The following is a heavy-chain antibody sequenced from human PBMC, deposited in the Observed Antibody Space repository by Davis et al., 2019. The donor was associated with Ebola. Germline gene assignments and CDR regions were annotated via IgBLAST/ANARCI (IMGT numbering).Heavy chain of an antibody. CDR1: GGSISSFY. Sequence: SETLSLTCTVSGGSISSFYWSWIRQPPGKGLEWIGEINHSGSTNYNPSLKSRVTISVDTSKNQFSLRLSSVTAADTAMYYCVKDDVTAGRFNYWGQGSLVTVSS. D-gene: IGHD1-20*01. CDR2: INHSGST. J-gene: IGHJ4*02. CDR3: VKDDVTAGRFNY. V-gene: IGHV4-34*01.